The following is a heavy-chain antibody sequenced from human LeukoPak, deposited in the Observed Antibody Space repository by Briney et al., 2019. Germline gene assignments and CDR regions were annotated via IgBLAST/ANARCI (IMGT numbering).Heavy chain of an antibody. Sequence: PSETLSLTCAVYGGSFSGYYWSWIRQPPGKGLEWIGEINHSGSTNYNPSLKSRVTISVDTSKNQFSLQLSSVTAADAAVYYCARRYYSGYDYGAEAFDYWGQGTLVTVSS. CDR2: INHSGST. CDR1: GGSFSGYY. V-gene: IGHV4-34*01. CDR3: ARRYYSGYDYGAEAFDY. D-gene: IGHD5-12*01. J-gene: IGHJ4*02.